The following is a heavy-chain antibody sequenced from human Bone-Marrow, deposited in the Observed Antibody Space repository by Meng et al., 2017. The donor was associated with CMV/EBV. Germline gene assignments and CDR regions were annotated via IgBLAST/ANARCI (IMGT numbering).Heavy chain of an antibody. V-gene: IGHV3-53*01. CDR1: EFTVSRNY. J-gene: IGHJ6*01. Sequence: GGSLRLSCAASEFTVSRNYMNWVRQAPGKGLEWVSVIYGGQTTYYADSVKGRFTISRDNSKNTVFLQMDGLRVEDTAVYYCAGESGLPNGKDVWGRGTTVTVSS. CDR2: IYGGQTT. CDR3: AGESGLPNGKDV. D-gene: IGHD4-11*01.